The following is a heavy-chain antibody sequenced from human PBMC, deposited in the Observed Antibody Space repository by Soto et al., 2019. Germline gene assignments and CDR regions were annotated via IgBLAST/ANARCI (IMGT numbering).Heavy chain of an antibody. CDR3: ARDKTQGAGWFDP. J-gene: IGHJ5*02. CDR2: LYNSETT. Sequence: GGSLRLSCAASGLEVSYNYMNWVRQAPGKGLEWVSVLYNSETTYYAESVKGRFTISRDTVKNTVYLEMNNLGVDDTAVYYCARDKTQGAGWFDPWGRGTLVTVSS. CDR1: GLEVSYNY. V-gene: IGHV3-53*01.